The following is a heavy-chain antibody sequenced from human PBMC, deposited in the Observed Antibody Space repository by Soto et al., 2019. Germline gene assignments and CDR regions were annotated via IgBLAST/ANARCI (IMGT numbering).Heavy chain of an antibody. Sequence: HPGVSLRLSCGASGFPFRNYSMNWVLQAPGKGQEWVSYIRSSGTTKYYADAVKGRFTISRVNAKNSLFLQMNRLRVEDTAVYYFASLHYYAGGGFPVTFDFWGHGALVTVSS. V-gene: IGHV3-48*01. CDR1: GFPFRNYS. CDR3: ASLHYYAGGGFPVTFDF. CDR2: IRSSGTTK. J-gene: IGHJ4*01. D-gene: IGHD2-8*02.